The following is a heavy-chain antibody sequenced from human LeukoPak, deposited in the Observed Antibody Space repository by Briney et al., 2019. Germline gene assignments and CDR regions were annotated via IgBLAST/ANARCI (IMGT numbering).Heavy chain of an antibody. CDR2: ISAYNGNT. CDR3: ARSDIVVVVAAHNNWFDP. CDR1: GYTFTSYG. Sequence: ALVKVSCKASGYTFTSYGISWVRQAPGQGLEWMGWISAYNGNTNYAQKLQGRVTMTTDTSTSTAYMELRSLRSDDTAVYYCARSDIVVVVAAHNNWFDPWGQGTLVTVSS. V-gene: IGHV1-18*01. J-gene: IGHJ5*02. D-gene: IGHD2-15*01.